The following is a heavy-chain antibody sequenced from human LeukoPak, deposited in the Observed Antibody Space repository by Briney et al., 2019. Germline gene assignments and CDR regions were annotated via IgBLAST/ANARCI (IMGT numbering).Heavy chain of an antibody. CDR1: GFTFSDYY. Sequence: GGSLSLPCAASGFTFSDYYMSWIRQAPGKGLEWVSYISSSSSYTNYADSVKGRFTISRDNAKNSLYLQMNSLRADDTAVYYCARDSRSGIQPMDYWGQGTLVTVSS. D-gene: IGHD5-18*01. V-gene: IGHV3-11*05. CDR2: ISSSSSYT. J-gene: IGHJ4*02. CDR3: ARDSRSGIQPMDY.